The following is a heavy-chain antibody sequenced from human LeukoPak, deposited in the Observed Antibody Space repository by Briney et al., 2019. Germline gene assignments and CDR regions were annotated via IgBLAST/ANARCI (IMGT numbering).Heavy chain of an antibody. V-gene: IGHV3-33*05. CDR2: ISYDGSNK. Sequence: PGRSLRLSCAASGFTFSSYGMHWVRQAPGKGLEWVAVISYDGSNKYYADSVKGRFTISRDNSKNTLYLQMNSLRAEDTAVYYCAKDSSGWYRWDFDYWGQGTLVTVSS. CDR1: GFTFSSYG. CDR3: AKDSSGWYRWDFDY. J-gene: IGHJ4*02. D-gene: IGHD6-19*01.